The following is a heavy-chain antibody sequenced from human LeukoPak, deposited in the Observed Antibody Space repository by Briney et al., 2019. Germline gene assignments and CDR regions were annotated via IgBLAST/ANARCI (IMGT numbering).Heavy chain of an antibody. V-gene: IGHV4-38-2*02. Sequence: SETLSLTCTVSGYSISSGYYWGWIRQPPGKGLEWIGSIYHSGSTYYNPSLKSRVTKSVDTSKNQFSLKLSSVTAADTAVYYCARVAGYYGSGSEDVWGQGTTVTVSS. D-gene: IGHD3-10*01. CDR2: IYHSGST. J-gene: IGHJ6*02. CDR1: GYSISSGYY. CDR3: ARVAGYYGSGSEDV.